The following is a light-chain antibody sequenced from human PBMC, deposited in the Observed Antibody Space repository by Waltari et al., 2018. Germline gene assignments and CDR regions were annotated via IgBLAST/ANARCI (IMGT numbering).Light chain of an antibody. CDR2: DDS. J-gene: IGLJ2*01. V-gene: IGLV3-21*03. CDR1: NSGSTS. Sequence: SYLLTQPPSVSVAPGKTARITCGGNNSGSTSVHWYQQKPGQAPVLVVYDDSDRPSGIPERFSGSNSGNTATLTISRVEAGDEADYYCQVWDSSSDHVVFGGGTKLTVL. CDR3: QVWDSSSDHVV.